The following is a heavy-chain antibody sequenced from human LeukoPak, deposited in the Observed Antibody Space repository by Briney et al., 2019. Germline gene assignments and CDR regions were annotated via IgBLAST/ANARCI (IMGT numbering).Heavy chain of an antibody. Sequence: ETLSLTCTVSGDSISSGDYLWNWIRQPPGKGLEWVSAISGSGGSTYYADSVKGRFTISRDNSKNTLYLQMNSLRAEDTAVYYCARRGVAGYDFWGQGTLVTVSS. D-gene: IGHD6-19*01. CDR2: ISGSGGST. CDR1: GDSISSGDYL. CDR3: ARRGVAGYDF. J-gene: IGHJ4*02. V-gene: IGHV3-23*01.